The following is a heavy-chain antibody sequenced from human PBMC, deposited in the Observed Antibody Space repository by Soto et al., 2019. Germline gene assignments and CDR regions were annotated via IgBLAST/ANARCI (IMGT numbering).Heavy chain of an antibody. CDR3: AKQGIEVAGTDYFDY. J-gene: IGHJ4*02. D-gene: IGHD6-19*01. CDR1: GFIFRSYG. V-gene: IGHV3-30*18. CDR2: ISHDGSNA. Sequence: PGGSLRLSCAASGFIFRSYGVHWVRQAPGKGLEWVALISHDGSNAYYADAVNGRFTISRDNAKNTVYLQMNSLRAEDTAVYYCAKQGIEVAGTDYFDYWGQGALVTVSS.